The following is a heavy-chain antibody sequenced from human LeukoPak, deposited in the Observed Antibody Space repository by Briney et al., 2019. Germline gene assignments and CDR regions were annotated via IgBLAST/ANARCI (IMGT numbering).Heavy chain of an antibody. CDR1: GFTFSSYW. V-gene: IGHV3-74*01. CDR3: VSGYSSAYYASGADY. CDR2: IKGDGTGT. Sequence: PGGSLRLPCAASGFTFSSYWMHWVRQAPGKGLVWVSRIKGDGTGTSYADSVKGRFTISRDNAKNTLYLQMNSLTDEDTAMYYCVSGYSSAYYASGADYWGQGTLVTVSS. J-gene: IGHJ4*02. D-gene: IGHD6-19*01.